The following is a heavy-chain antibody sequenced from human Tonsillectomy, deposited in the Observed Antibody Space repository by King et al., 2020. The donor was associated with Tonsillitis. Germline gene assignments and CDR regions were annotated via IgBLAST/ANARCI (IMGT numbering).Heavy chain of an antibody. Sequence: EVQLVESGGGLVQPGGSLRLSCAASGFTVSSNYMSWVRQAPGKGLKWVSVIYSGSSTYYADSVKGRFTISRHNSKNTLYLQMNSLRPEYTAVYYCAREYLYYYDIDVWGQGTTVTVSS. CDR2: IYSGSST. CDR1: GFTVSSNY. D-gene: IGHD2-2*01. J-gene: IGHJ6*02. V-gene: IGHV3-53*04. CDR3: AREYLYYYDIDV.